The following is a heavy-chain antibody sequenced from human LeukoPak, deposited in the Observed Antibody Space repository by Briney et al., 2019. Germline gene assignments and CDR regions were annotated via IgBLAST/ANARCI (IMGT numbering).Heavy chain of an antibody. CDR3: ARNSDCSSTSCLTANWFDP. V-gene: IGHV3-21*01. CDR2: ISSSSSYI. Sequence: GGSLRLSCAASGFTFSSYSMNWVRQAPGKGLEWVSSISSSSSYIYYADSVKGRFTISRDNAKNSLYLQMNSLRAEDTAVYYCARNSDCSSTSCLTANWFDPWGQGTLVTVSS. D-gene: IGHD2-2*01. CDR1: GFTFSSYS. J-gene: IGHJ5*02.